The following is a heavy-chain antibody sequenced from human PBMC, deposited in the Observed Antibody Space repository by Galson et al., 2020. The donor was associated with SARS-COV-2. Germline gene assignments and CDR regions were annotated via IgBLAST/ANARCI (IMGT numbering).Heavy chain of an antibody. CDR3: ARVPQYQLLWWFDP. Sequence: GESLKISCAASGFTFSSYSMNWVRQAPGKGLEWVSSISSSSSYIYYADSVKGRFTISRDNAKTSLSLQLNSLRAEDTAVYYCARVPQYQLLWWFDPWGQGTLVTVSS. D-gene: IGHD2-2*01. CDR1: GFTFSSYS. CDR2: ISSSSSYI. J-gene: IGHJ5*02. V-gene: IGHV3-21*01.